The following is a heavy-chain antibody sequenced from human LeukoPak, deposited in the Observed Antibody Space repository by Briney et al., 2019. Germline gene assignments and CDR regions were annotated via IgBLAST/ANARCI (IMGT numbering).Heavy chain of an antibody. CDR2: ISAGGTTT. J-gene: IGHJ3*02. D-gene: IGHD3-10*01. Sequence: GGSLRLSCAASGLTFSNYAMGWVRQAPEKGLEWVSTISAGGTTTYYADFVKGRFTISRDNSKNTLYLQMNSLRAEDAAVYYCAKVAYGSGSYRGPLDIWGQGTVVTVSS. CDR3: AKVAYGSGSYRGPLDI. CDR1: GLTFSNYA. V-gene: IGHV3-23*01.